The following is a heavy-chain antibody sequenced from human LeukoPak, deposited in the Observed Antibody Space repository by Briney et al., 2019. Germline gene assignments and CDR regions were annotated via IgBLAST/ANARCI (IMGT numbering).Heavy chain of an antibody. CDR1: GYTFTGYY. Sequence: ASVKVSCKASGYTFTGYYIHWLRQTPGHGLEWVGWINPNTGGTKYAEKFQGRVTMTRDLSISIAYMDLTSLRSDDTAVYFCAKNKGTAALGILFDSWGQGTLVTVSS. J-gene: IGHJ4*02. D-gene: IGHD6-13*01. V-gene: IGHV1-2*02. CDR3: AKNKGTAALGILFDS. CDR2: INPNTGGT.